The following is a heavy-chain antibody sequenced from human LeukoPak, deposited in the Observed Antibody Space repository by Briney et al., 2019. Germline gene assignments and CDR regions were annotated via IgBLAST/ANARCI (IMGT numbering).Heavy chain of an antibody. CDR3: ARPRYSGYALASPVDY. V-gene: IGHV1-2*02. Sequence: ASVKVSCKASGYTFTGYYMHWVRQAPGQGLEWMGWINPNSGGTNYAQKFQGRVTMTRDKSISTAYLQWSSLKASDTAMYYCARPRYSGYALASPVDYWGQGTLVTVSS. D-gene: IGHD5-12*01. J-gene: IGHJ4*02. CDR1: GYTFTGYY. CDR2: INPNSGGT.